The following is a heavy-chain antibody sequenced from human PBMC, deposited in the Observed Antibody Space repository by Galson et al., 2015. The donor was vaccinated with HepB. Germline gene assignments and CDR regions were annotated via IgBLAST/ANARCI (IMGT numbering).Heavy chain of an antibody. CDR1: GFTFSSYA. J-gene: IGHJ3*01. V-gene: IGHV3-23*01. Sequence: SLRLSCAASGFTFSSYAMSWVRQAPGKGLEWVSAISGSGGSTYYADSVKGRFTISRDNSKNTLYLQMNSLRAEDTAVYYCGKTEKYCDIYAFDFWGQGTMVTVSS. CDR2: ISGSGGST. D-gene: IGHD3-22*01. CDR3: GKTEKYCDIYAFDF.